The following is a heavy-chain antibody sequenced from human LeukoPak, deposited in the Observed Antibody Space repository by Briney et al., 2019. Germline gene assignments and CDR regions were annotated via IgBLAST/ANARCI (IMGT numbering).Heavy chain of an antibody. CDR2: ISSSSSYV. D-gene: IGHD5-24*01. CDR3: ARDQGRDGYNYIDY. J-gene: IGHJ4*02. V-gene: IGHV3-21*01. Sequence: GGSLRLSCAASGFTFSSYSMNWVRQAPGKGLEWVSSISSSSSYVYYADSVKGRFTISRDNAKNSLYLQMNSLRAEDTAVYYCARDQGRDGYNYIDYWGQGTLVTVSS. CDR1: GFTFSSYS.